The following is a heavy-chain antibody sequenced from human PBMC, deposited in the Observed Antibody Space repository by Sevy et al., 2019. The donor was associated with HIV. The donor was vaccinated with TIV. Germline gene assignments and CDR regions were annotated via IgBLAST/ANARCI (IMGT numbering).Heavy chain of an antibody. CDR2: LKSKANGGTV. Sequence: GGSLRLSCTTSGFTFGDYAMNWVRQAPGKGLEWVAFLKSKANGGTVDHAASVKGRFTISRDNSKSIAYLQMNDLTTEDTGVYYCTRWKGLQSIFDYWGQGALVTVSS. CDR1: GFTFGDYA. J-gene: IGHJ4*02. D-gene: IGHD1-1*01. CDR3: TRWKGLQSIFDY. V-gene: IGHV3-49*04.